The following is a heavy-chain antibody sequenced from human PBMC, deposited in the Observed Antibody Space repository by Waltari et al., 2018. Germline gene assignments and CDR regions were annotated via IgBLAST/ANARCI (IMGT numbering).Heavy chain of an antibody. CDR2: VGSSGAAT. J-gene: IGHJ4*02. CDR3: AKRGAPGELWFFDY. D-gene: IGHD2-21*01. CDR1: GFTFRDCA. V-gene: IGHV3-23*01. Sequence: EVQLLESGGGLVQPGGSLRLSCTVSGFTFRDCAMTWVRQASGKGLEWVALVGSSGAATYYADSVKGRFSISRDNSRNTLYLQMNSLRAEDTAMYYCAKRGAPGELWFFDYWGQGNLVTVSS.